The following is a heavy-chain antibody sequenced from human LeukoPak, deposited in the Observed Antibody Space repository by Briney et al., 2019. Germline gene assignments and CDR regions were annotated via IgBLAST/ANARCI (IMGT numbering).Heavy chain of an antibody. D-gene: IGHD5-18*01. CDR1: GFTFSSYA. V-gene: IGHV3-21*01. CDR2: ISRGSDHI. CDR3: ARDQDTAMVLYYYGMDV. Sequence: GGSLRLSCAASGFTFSSYAMNWVRQAPGKGLEWVSSISRGSDHIFYADSMKGRFTISRDNAKNSLYLQMNSLGAEDTAVYYCARDQDTAMVLYYYGMDVWGQGTTVTVSS. J-gene: IGHJ6*02.